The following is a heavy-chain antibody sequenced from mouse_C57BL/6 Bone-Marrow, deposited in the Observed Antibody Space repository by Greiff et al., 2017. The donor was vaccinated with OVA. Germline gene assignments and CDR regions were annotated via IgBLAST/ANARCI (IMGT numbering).Heavy chain of an antibody. V-gene: IGHV5-6*02. CDR1: GFTFSSYG. CDR2: ISSGGSYT. CDR3: ARRYDYDDWYCDV. J-gene: IGHJ1*03. Sequence: EVKLMESGGDLVKPGGSLKLSCAASGFTFSSYGMSWVRQTPDKRLEWVATISSGGSYTYYPDSVKGRFTLSRDNAKNTLYLQMSSLKSEDTAMYYCARRYDYDDWYCDVWGTGTTVTVSS. D-gene: IGHD2-4*01.